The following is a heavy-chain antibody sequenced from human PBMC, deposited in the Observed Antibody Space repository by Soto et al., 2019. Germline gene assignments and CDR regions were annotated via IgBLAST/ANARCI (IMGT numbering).Heavy chain of an antibody. D-gene: IGHD6-19*01. CDR2: LLHGGTT. J-gene: IGHJ3*01. CDR1: GDSISSPKW. V-gene: IGHV4-4*02. Sequence: QVQLQESGPGLVNPSGTLSLTCAVSGDSISSPKWWTWLRQPPGKGLEWIGDLLHGGTTNYNPSLKSRVTLSVDTSQNQFSLNLTSVTAADTAIYYCAYSTGWYRHDVWGQGTAVTVSS. CDR3: AYSTGWYRHDV.